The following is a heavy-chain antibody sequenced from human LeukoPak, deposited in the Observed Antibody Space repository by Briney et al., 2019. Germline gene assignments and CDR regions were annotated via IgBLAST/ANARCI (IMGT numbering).Heavy chain of an antibody. J-gene: IGHJ4*02. Sequence: GGSLRLSCAASGFTFSSYAMHWIRQAPGKGLEWVAVISYDGSNKYYADSVKGRFTISRDNSKNTLYLQMNSLRAEDTAVYYCARDLYCGGDCYILDYWGQGTLVTVSS. D-gene: IGHD2-21*01. CDR3: ARDLYCGGDCYILDY. CDR2: ISYDGSNK. V-gene: IGHV3-30-3*01. CDR1: GFTFSSYA.